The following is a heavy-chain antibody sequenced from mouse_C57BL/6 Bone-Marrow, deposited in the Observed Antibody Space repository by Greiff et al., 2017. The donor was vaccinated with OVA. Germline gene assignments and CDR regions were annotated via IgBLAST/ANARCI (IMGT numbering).Heavy chain of an antibody. V-gene: IGHV3-6*01. J-gene: IGHJ3*01. CDR2: ISYDGSN. CDR1: GYSITSGYY. CDR3: ARADYYGSSWFAY. Sequence: VQLQQSGPGLVKPSQSLSLTCSVTGYSITSGYYWTWIRQFPGNKLEWMGYISYDGSNNYNPSLKNRISITRDTSKNQFFLKLNSVTTEDTATYYCARADYYGSSWFAYWGQGTLVTVSA. D-gene: IGHD1-1*01.